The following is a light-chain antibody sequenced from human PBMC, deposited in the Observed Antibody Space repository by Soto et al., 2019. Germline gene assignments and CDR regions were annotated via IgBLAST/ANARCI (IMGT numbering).Light chain of an antibody. CDR1: SSDVGGYNY. CDR3: CSYSGSYTWV. Sequence: QSALTQPRSVSGSPGQSVTISCTGTSSDVGGYNYVSWYQQHPGKAPKLMIYDVSKWPSGVPDRFSGSKSGNTASLTISGLRAEDEADYYCCSYSGSYTWVFGGGTKLTVL. V-gene: IGLV2-11*01. CDR2: DVS. J-gene: IGLJ3*02.